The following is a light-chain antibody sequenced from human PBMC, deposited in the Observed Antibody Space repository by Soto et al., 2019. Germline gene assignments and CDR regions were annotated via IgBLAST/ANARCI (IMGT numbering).Light chain of an antibody. CDR2: GAS. CDR3: QQYDNSPLT. CDR1: QSVSSSY. V-gene: IGKV3-20*01. J-gene: IGKJ4*01. Sequence: DIVVTQSPGTLSLSPGERVTLSCSASQSVSSSYLAWYQQKPGPAPTLLIYGASNRANGIPDRFSGGGSGTDFTLTISRLEPEDFAVYYCQQYDNSPLTFGGGTKVDIK.